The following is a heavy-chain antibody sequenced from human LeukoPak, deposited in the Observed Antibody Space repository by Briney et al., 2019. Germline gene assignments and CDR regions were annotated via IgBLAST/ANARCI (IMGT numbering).Heavy chain of an antibody. J-gene: IGHJ4*02. D-gene: IGHD3-3*01. CDR2: IIPILGIA. CDR1: GGTFSSYA. Sequence: ASVKVSCKASGGTFSSYAISWVRQAPGQGLEGMGRIIPILGIANYAQKFQGRVTITADKSTSTAYMELSSLRSEDTAVYYCARDSTIFGVVNTIDYWGQGTLVTVSS. CDR3: ARDSTIFGVVNTIDY. V-gene: IGHV1-69*04.